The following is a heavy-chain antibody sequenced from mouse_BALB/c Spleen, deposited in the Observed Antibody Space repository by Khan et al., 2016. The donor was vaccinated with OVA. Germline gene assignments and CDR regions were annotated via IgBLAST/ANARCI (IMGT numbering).Heavy chain of an antibody. CDR1: GFTFSSYG. Sequence: EVELVESGGGLVQPGGSLKLSCAASGFTFSSYGMSWVRQTPDKRLELVAPIHSNGGSTYYPDSVTGRFTLSRDNAKNTLFLHMSSLKSEDTAMYYCARDPYYYGSKYAMDYWCQGTSFTVSS. CDR2: IHSNGGST. J-gene: IGHJ4*01. CDR3: ARDPYYYGSKYAMDY. D-gene: IGHD1-1*01. V-gene: IGHV5-6-3*01.